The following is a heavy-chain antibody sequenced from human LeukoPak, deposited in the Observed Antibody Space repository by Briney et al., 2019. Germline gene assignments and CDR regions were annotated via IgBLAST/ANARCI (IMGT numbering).Heavy chain of an antibody. CDR3: ARDCSTLTTPYFDY. Sequence: ASVKVSCKASGYTFTNYYMLWVRQAPGQGLEWMGWINPNSGGTNYAQKFQGRVTMTRDTSISTAYMELSRLRSDDTAVYYCARDCSTLTTPYFDYWGEGTLVTVSS. CDR2: INPNSGGT. CDR1: GYTFTNYY. J-gene: IGHJ4*02. D-gene: IGHD4-17*01. V-gene: IGHV1-2*02.